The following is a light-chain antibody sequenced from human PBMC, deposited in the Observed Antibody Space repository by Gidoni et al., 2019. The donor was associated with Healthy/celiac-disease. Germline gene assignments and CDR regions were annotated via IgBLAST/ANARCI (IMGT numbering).Light chain of an antibody. CDR2: DAS. CDR3: QQRSNWPPLT. CDR1: QSVSSY. J-gene: IGKJ4*01. Sequence: IVLTQVPATLSLSPGERATLSCRASQSVSSYLAWYQQKPGQAPRLLIYDASNRATGIPARFSGSGSGTDFTLTISSLEPEDFAVYYCQQRSNWPPLTFGGGTKVEIK. V-gene: IGKV3-11*01.